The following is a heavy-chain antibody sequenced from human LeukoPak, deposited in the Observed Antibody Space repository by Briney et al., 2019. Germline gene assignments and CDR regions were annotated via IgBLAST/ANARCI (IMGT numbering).Heavy chain of an antibody. Sequence: PSETLSLTCTVSGGSISSSSYYWGWIRQPPGKGLEWIGYIYYSGSTNYNPSLKSRVTISVDTSKNQFSLKLSSVTAADTAVYYCARVAAGPRRYFDLWGRGTLVTVSS. D-gene: IGHD5-12*01. J-gene: IGHJ2*01. V-gene: IGHV4-61*05. CDR2: IYYSGST. CDR3: ARVAAGPRRYFDL. CDR1: GGSISSSSYY.